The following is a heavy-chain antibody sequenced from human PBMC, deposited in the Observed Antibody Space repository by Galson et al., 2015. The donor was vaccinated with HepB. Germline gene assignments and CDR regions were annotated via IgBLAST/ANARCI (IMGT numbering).Heavy chain of an antibody. D-gene: IGHD2-2*02. J-gene: IGHJ5*02. CDR2: IIAYNGNT. CDR1: GYTFTSYG. V-gene: IGHV1-18*04. Sequence: SVKVSCKASGYTFTSYGISWVRQAPGQGLEWMGWIIAYNGNTNYAPKLQGSVTMTTDTSTSTVYMDLRSLRSEDTAVYYCARDRIAVAVPAAISTWGQGTLVTVSS. CDR3: ARDRIAVAVPAAIST.